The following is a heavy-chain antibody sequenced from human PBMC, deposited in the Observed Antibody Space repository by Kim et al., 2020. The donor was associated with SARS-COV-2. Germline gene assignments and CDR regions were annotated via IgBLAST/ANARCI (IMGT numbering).Heavy chain of an antibody. J-gene: IGHJ4*02. V-gene: IGHV3-23*01. CDR3: AKRYYYASGSFDY. Sequence: GVSLRLSCAASGFTFSSYAMSWVRQAPGKGLEWVSVVTDSGSRTYYADSVKGRFTISRDNSKNQLYLQMNSLRADDTAVYYCAKRYYYASGSFDYWGQGTLVTVSS. D-gene: IGHD3-10*01. CDR1: GFTFSSYA. CDR2: VTDSGSRT.